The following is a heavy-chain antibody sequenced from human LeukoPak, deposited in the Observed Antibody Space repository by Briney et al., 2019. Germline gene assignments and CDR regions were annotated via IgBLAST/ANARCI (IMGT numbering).Heavy chain of an antibody. D-gene: IGHD6-13*01. CDR3: VKDMYRIAAPAPGA. J-gene: IGHJ5*02. CDR1: GFTVITNY. Sequence: GSLRLSCVASGFTVITNYMSWVRQAPGKGLEWVSVVFSAGNIYYADSVRGRFTISRDHSKNTVYLQMDSLRAEDTAEYYCVKDMYRIAAPAPGAWGQGTLVTVSS. V-gene: IGHV3-66*01. CDR2: VFSAGNI.